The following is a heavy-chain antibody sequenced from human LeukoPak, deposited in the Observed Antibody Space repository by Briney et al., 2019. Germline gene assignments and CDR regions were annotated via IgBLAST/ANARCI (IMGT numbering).Heavy chain of an antibody. V-gene: IGHV1-18*01. D-gene: IGHD2-15*01. Sequence: ASVKVSCNASGYTFTSYGISWVRQAPGQGLEWMGWISAYNGNTNYAQKLQGRVTMTTDTSTSTAYMELRSLRSDDTAVYYCARDGERYCSGGSCYFWFDPWGQGTLVTVSS. J-gene: IGHJ5*02. CDR3: ARDGERYCSGGSCYFWFDP. CDR1: GYTFTSYG. CDR2: ISAYNGNT.